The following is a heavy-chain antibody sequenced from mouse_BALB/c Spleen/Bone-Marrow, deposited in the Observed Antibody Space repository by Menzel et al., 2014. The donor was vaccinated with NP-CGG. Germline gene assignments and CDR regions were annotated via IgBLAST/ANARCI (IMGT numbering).Heavy chain of an antibody. Sequence: EVKVVESGGGLVQPGGSLKLSCAASGFTFGSYTMSWVRQTPEKRLEWVAYISNGGGSTYYPDTVKGRFTISRDNAKNTLYLQMSSLKSEDTAMYYCARRAGAYWGQGTLVTVSA. CDR2: ISNGGGST. V-gene: IGHV5-12-2*01. CDR1: GFTFGSYT. CDR3: ARRAGAY. D-gene: IGHD3-3*01. J-gene: IGHJ3*01.